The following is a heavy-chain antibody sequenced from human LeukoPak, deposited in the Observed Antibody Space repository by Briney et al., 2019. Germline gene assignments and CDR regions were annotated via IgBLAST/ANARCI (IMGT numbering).Heavy chain of an antibody. D-gene: IGHD3-3*01. J-gene: IGHJ4*02. CDR3: ARDQYEEWPYFDY. V-gene: IGHV4-4*07. Sequence: IVRIYTSGSTNYNPSLKSRVTMSVDTSKNQFSLKLSSVTAADTAVYYCARDQYEEWPYFDYWGQGTLVTVSS. CDR2: IYTSGST.